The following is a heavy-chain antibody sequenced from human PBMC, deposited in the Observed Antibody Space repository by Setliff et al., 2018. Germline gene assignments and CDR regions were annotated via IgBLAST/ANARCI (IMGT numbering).Heavy chain of an antibody. D-gene: IGHD3-16*01. J-gene: IGHJ6*03. V-gene: IGHV3-7*01. CDR3: ARDPIGPFLSYMDD. CDR1: GFTFRSYE. CDR2: INQGGGEQ. Sequence: GGSLRLSCAASGFTFRSYEMNWVRQAPGKGLEWVANINQGGGEQFYVDSVKGRFTISRDNAKNSLYLQMNSLRAEDTAVYFCARDPIGPFLSYMDDWGKGTTVTVSS.